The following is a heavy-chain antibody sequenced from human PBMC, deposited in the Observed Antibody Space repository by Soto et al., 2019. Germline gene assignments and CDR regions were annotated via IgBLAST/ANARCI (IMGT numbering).Heavy chain of an antibody. CDR2: IRSKANSYAT. Sequence: EVQLVESGGGLVQPGGSLKLSCAASGFTFSGSAMHWVRQASGKGLEWVGRIRSKANSYATAYAASVKGRFTISRDDSKNTAYLQVNSLKSEDTAVYFGTRQQWLAPRTYNWFDPWGQGTMVTVS. CDR1: GFTFSGSA. CDR3: TRQQWLAPRTYNWFDP. J-gene: IGHJ5*02. D-gene: IGHD6-19*01. V-gene: IGHV3-73*01.